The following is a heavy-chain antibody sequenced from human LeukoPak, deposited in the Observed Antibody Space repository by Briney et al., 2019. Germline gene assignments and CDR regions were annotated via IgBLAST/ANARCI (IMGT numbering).Heavy chain of an antibody. CDR3: ARAPWNDGHEGDY. D-gene: IGHD1-1*01. CDR2: IYSGSNT. J-gene: IGHJ4*02. Sequence: PGGSLRLSRAVSGFTVSSDYMSWVRQAPGKGPEWVSVIYSGSNTYHVDSVKGRFTISRDNSKNTLYLQMSSLRVEDTAVYYCARAPWNDGHEGDYWGQGTLVTVSS. V-gene: IGHV3-66*02. CDR1: GFTVSSDY.